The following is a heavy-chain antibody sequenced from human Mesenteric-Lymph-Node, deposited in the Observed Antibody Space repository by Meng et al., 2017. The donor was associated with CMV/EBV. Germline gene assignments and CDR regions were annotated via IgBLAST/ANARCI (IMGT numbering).Heavy chain of an antibody. V-gene: IGHV3-7*01. CDR3: ARSFAGRYFDH. D-gene: IGHD3-3*01. J-gene: IGHJ4*02. CDR1: GFTFSSDW. CDR2: INQDGGYK. Sequence: GESLKISCAASGFTFSSDWMAWVRLAPGRGLEWVANINQDGGYKYYADSVKGRFTISRANAKNSLYLEMSSLRAEDTSVYYCARSFAGRYFDHWGQGTLVTVSS.